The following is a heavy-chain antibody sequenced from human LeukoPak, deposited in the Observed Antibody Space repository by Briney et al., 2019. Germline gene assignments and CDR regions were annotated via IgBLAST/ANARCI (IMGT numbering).Heavy chain of an antibody. CDR1: GFTFSSYA. CDR2: ISSSGSTI. J-gene: IGHJ4*02. V-gene: IGHV3-48*03. Sequence: PGGSLRLSCAASGFTFSSYAMSWVRQAPGKGLEWVSHISSSGSTIYYADSVKGRFTISRDNAKNSLYLQMNSLRAEDTAVYYCASMVVVAARDYWGQGTLVTVSS. D-gene: IGHD2-15*01. CDR3: ASMVVVAARDY.